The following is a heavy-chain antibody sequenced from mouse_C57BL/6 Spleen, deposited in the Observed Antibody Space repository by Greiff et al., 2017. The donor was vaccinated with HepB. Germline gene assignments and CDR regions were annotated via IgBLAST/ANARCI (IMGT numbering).Heavy chain of an antibody. V-gene: IGHV1-47*01. CDR1: GYTFTTYP. Sequence: QVQLKQSGAELVKPGASVKMSCKASGYTFTTYPIEWMKQNHGKSLEWIGNFHPYNDDTKYNEKFKGKATLTVEKSSSTVYLELSRLTSDDSAVYYCAIHYDYDDGYWYFDVWGTGTTVIVSS. CDR2: FHPYNDDT. J-gene: IGHJ1*03. D-gene: IGHD2-4*01. CDR3: AIHYDYDDGYWYFDV.